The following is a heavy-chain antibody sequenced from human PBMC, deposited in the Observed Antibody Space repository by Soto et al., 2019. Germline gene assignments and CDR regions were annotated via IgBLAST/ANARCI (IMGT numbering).Heavy chain of an antibody. CDR3: ERGLITCSQYSGGWYYFDS. CDR1: GGYCHDDY. Sequence: SETLSLTCAVYGGYCHDDYWSWIRQSPGKGLEWIGEIKRSGNTYYNPSLGSRVSTSIDLSKNQFSLSLTSVTAADTAVYYCERGLITCSQYSGGWYYFDSWGQGTQVTVSS. D-gene: IGHD6-19*01. J-gene: IGHJ4*01. CDR2: IKRSGNT. V-gene: IGHV4-34*01.